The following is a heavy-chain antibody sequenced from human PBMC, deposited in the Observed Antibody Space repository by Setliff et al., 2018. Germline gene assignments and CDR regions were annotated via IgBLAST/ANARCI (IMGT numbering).Heavy chain of an antibody. CDR1: GYTFNCCW. Sequence: GGSLRLSCAASGYTFNCCWMRWVRQAPGKGLEWVANINEDGRVTAYADSVKGRFTISRDNAKNSLYLQMNSLRAEDTAVYYCARDGGEYWGQGTLATVSS. CDR3: ARDGGEY. J-gene: IGHJ4*02. D-gene: IGHD3-16*01. V-gene: IGHV3-7*01. CDR2: INEDGRVT.